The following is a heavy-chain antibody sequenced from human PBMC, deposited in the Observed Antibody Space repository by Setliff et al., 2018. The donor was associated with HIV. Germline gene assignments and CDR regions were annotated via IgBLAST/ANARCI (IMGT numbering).Heavy chain of an antibody. CDR2: INHSGST. CDR1: GGSFNGYY. V-gene: IGHV4-34*01. D-gene: IGHD2-15*01. CDR3: ARARRAGSGPKYFQH. J-gene: IGHJ1*01. Sequence: ASETLSLTCAVYGGSFNGYYWSWIRQPPGKGLEWIGEINHSGSTNYNPSLKSRVTMSVDKSKNQFSLRLSSVTAADTAVYYCARARRAGSGPKYFQHWGQGTLVTVPS.